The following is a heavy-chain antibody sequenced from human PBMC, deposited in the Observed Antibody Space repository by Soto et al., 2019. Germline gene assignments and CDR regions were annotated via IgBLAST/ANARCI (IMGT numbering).Heavy chain of an antibody. Sequence: QLQLQESGPGLVKPSETLSLTCIVSGGSISSSSYYWDWIRQPPGKGLEWIGSIYYSGRTYYNPSLKSRVTISVATSKTQFSLKLTSVTAADTAVYYCARQGDDCSGGSCYFGDYYYGMDVWGQGTAVTVSS. D-gene: IGHD2-15*01. CDR2: IYYSGRT. V-gene: IGHV4-39*01. J-gene: IGHJ6*02. CDR1: GGSISSSSYY. CDR3: ARQGDDCSGGSCYFGDYYYGMDV.